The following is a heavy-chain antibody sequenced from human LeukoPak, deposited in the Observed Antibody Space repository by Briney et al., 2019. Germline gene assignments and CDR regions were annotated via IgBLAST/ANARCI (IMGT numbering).Heavy chain of an antibody. CDR2: IQQDGSEK. V-gene: IGHV3-7*01. CDR1: GFTFSNYW. D-gene: IGHD6-19*01. J-gene: IGHJ4*02. Sequence: GGSLRLSCEGSGFTFSNYWMSWVRQAPGKGLEWVANIQQDGSEKHYVDSVKGRFTISRDNAKNSLYLQMNSLRAEDTAVYYCAREDQWPRGFWGQGTLVTASS. CDR3: AREDQWPRGF.